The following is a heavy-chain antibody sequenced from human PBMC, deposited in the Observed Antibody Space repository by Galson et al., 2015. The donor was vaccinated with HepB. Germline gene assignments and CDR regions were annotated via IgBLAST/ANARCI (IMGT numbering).Heavy chain of an antibody. CDR3: ARVSQRYFDY. V-gene: IGHV4-31*11. Sequence: TLSLTCAVSGDSISARPSYWAWIRQSPGRGLEWIGDIYHSGFTYSSPSLKSRLILSVDTAKNQFTLNLSSVTAADTATYYCARVSQRYFDYWGQGSLVTVSS. CDR1: GDSISARPSY. J-gene: IGHJ4*02. D-gene: IGHD5-24*01. CDR2: IYHSGFT.